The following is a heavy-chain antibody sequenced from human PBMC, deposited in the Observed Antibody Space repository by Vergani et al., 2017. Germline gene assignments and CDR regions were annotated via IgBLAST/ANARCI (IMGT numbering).Heavy chain of an antibody. CDR2: IIPNFGTA. CDR3: ARAGFCSSTSCYTDYYYGMDV. Sequence: QVQLVQSGAEVKKPGSSVKVSCKASGCTFSSYAISWVRQAPGQGLEWMGGIIPNFGTATYGQKFQGRVTITADESTSTAYMGLSSLRSEDTAVYYCARAGFCSSTSCYTDYYYGMDVWGQGTTVTVSS. J-gene: IGHJ6*02. CDR1: GCTFSSYA. V-gene: IGHV1-69*12. D-gene: IGHD2-2*02.